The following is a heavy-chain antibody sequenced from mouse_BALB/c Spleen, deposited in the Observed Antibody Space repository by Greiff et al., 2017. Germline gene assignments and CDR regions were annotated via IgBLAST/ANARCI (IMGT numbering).Heavy chain of an antibody. CDR2: IWAGGST. CDR1: GFSLTSDG. Sequence: VQLVESGPGLVAPSQSLSITCTVSGFSLTSDGVHWVRQPPGKGLEWLGVIWAGGSTNYNSAHMSRLSISKDNSKSQVFLKMNSLQTDDTAMYYCARGPGVYGNYSAMDYWGQGTSVTVSS. D-gene: IGHD2-1*01. CDR3: ARGPGVYGNYSAMDY. V-gene: IGHV2-9*02. J-gene: IGHJ4*01.